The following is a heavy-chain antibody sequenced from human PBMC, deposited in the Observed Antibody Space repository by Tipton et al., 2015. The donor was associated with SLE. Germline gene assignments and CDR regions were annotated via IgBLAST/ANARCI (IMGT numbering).Heavy chain of an antibody. J-gene: IGHJ4*02. Sequence: TLSLTCTVSGGSISSSSYYWGWIRQPPGKGLEWIGYIYYSGSTNYNPSLKSRVTISVDTSKNQFSLKLSSVTAADTAVYYCARWSAAAIIFYYLGQGTLVTGSS. D-gene: IGHD2-2*01. V-gene: IGHV4-61*05. CDR3: ARWSAAAIIFYY. CDR2: IYYSGST. CDR1: GGSISSSSYY.